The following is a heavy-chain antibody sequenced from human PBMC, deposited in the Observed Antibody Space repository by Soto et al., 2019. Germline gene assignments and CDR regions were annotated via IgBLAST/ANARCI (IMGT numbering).Heavy chain of an antibody. CDR3: ARDIVVVVAATGGLDY. D-gene: IGHD2-15*01. V-gene: IGHV3-30-3*01. CDR2: ISYDGSNK. Sequence: PGGSLRLSCAASGFTFSSYAMHWVRQAPGKGLEWVAVISYDGSNKYCADSVKGRFTISRDNSKNTLYLQMNSLRAEDTAVYYCARDIVVVVAATGGLDYWGQGPLVTVSS. CDR1: GFTFSSYA. J-gene: IGHJ4*02.